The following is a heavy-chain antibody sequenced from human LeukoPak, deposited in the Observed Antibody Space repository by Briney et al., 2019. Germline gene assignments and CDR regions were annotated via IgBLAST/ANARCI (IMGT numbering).Heavy chain of an antibody. D-gene: IGHD3-16*01. CDR3: ARDTPYMITFGGVPDDAFDI. CDR1: GFTFSSHG. J-gene: IGHJ3*02. V-gene: IGHV3-23*01. Sequence: GGSLRLSCAASGFTFSSHGMNWVRQAPGKGLEWVSGIIPSGHTTYYADSVRGRFTISRDNSRNTVYLQMNSLRAEDTAVYYCARDTPYMITFGGVPDDAFDIWGQGTMVTVSS. CDR2: IIPSGHTT.